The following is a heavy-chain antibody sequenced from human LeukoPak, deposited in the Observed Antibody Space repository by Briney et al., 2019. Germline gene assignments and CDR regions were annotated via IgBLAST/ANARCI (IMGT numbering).Heavy chain of an antibody. D-gene: IGHD3-9*01. CDR1: GYTLTELS. J-gene: IGHJ4*02. V-gene: IGHV1-24*01. CDR2: FYPEDGET. CDR3: ARGLQGYYDSLTGYYRGRYYFDY. Sequence: GASVKVSCKVSGYTLTELSMHWVRQAPGKGLEWMGGFYPEDGETIYAQKFQGRVTMTEDTSTDTAYMELSSLRSEDTAVYYCARGLQGYYDSLTGYYRGRYYFDYWGQGTLVTVSS.